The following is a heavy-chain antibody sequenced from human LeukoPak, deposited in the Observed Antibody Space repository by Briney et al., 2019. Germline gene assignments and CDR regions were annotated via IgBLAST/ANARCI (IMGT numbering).Heavy chain of an antibody. CDR3: ARGGYGQDAFDI. V-gene: IGHV1-69*13. D-gene: IGHD5-12*01. J-gene: IGHJ3*02. Sequence: SVKVSCKASGYTFTSNYIHWVRQAPGQGLEWMGGIIPIFGTANYAQKFQGRVTITADESTSTAYMELSSLRSEDTAVYYCARGGYGQDAFDIWGQGTMVTVSS. CDR1: GYTFTSNY. CDR2: IIPIFGTA.